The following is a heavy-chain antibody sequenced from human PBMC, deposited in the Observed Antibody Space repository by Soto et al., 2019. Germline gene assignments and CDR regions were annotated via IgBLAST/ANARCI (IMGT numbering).Heavy chain of an antibody. V-gene: IGHV3-7*01. CDR1: GFTFSTYW. CDR2: INQDGSEK. CDR3: SRSLNS. J-gene: IGHJ4*02. Sequence: PGGSLRLSCAASGFTFSTYWMDWVRQTPGKGLEWVANINQDGSEKNYVDSVKGRFTIYRDHAKNSLYLQMSSLTAEDSALYYCSRSLNSWGQGTLVTVSS.